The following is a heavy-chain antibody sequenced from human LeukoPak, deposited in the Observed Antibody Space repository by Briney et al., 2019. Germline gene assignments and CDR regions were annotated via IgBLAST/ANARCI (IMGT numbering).Heavy chain of an antibody. D-gene: IGHD3-22*01. CDR2: INPSGGST. V-gene: IGHV1-46*01. Sequence: ASVKVSCKASGYTFTSYYMHWVRQAPGQGLEWMGIINPSGGSTSYAQKFQGRVTMTRDTSTSTVYMELSSLRSEDTAVYYCARADSSGHYGWYFDLWGRGTLVTVSS. CDR1: GYTFTSYY. J-gene: IGHJ2*01. CDR3: ARADSSGHYGWYFDL.